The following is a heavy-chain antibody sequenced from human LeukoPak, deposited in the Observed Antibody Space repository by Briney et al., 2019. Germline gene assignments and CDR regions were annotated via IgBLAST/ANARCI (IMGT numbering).Heavy chain of an antibody. V-gene: IGHV3-30*04. D-gene: IGHD4-17*01. CDR1: GFTFSSYA. J-gene: IGHJ4*02. CDR3: ARERSTVPLDY. CDR2: ISYDGSNK. Sequence: HPGGSLRLSCAASGFTFSSYAMHWVRQAPGKGLEWVAVISYDGSNKYYADSVKGRFTISRDNSKNTLYLQMNSLRAEDTAVYYCARERSTVPLDYWGQGTLVTVSS.